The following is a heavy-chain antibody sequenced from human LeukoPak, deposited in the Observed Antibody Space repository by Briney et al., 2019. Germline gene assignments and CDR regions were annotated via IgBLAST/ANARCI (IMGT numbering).Heavy chain of an antibody. J-gene: IGHJ6*03. Sequence: GLSLRLSCAASGFTFSSYSMNWVRQAPGKGLEGVSYISSSSSTIYYADSVKGRFTISRDNAKNSLYLQMNSLRAEDTAVYYCARLGDFGVVIETYPYYYYYMDVWGKGTTVTVSS. CDR1: GFTFSSYS. V-gene: IGHV3-48*01. CDR3: ARLGDFGVVIETYPYYYYYMDV. CDR2: ISSSSSTI. D-gene: IGHD3-3*01.